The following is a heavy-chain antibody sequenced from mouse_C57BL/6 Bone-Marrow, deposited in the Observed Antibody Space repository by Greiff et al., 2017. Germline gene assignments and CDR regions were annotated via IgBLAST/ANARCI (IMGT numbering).Heavy chain of an antibody. CDR3: THEGYYGDY. CDR2: IDPENGDT. Sequence: VQLKESGAELVRPGASVKLSCTASGFNIKDDYMHWVKQRPEQGLEWIGWIDPENGDTEYASKFQGKATITADTSSNTAYLQRSSLTSEDTAVYYCTHEGYYGDYWGQGTTLTVSS. V-gene: IGHV14-4*01. D-gene: IGHD2-3*01. CDR1: GFNIKDDY. J-gene: IGHJ2*01.